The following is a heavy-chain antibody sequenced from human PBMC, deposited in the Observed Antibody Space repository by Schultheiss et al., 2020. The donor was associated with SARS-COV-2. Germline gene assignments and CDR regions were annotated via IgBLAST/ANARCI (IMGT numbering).Heavy chain of an antibody. CDR1: GFTFSSYW. CDR3: ARVVGLAVAGLFYFDY. J-gene: IGHJ4*02. V-gene: IGHV3-74*01. CDR2: INSDGSST. D-gene: IGHD6-19*01. Sequence: GGSLRLSCAASGFTFSSYWMHWVRQAPGKGLVWVSRINSDGSSTSYADSVKGRFTISRDNSKNTLYLQMNSLRAEDTAVYYCARVVGLAVAGLFYFDYWGQGTLVTVSS.